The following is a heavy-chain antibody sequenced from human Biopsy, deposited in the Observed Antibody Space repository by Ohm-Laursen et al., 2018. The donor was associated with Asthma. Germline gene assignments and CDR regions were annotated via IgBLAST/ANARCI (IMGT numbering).Heavy chain of an antibody. V-gene: IGHV3-20*01. CDR1: RFTFDDYA. D-gene: IGHD4-17*01. CDR3: ARDRAVTGLNDAFDT. J-gene: IGHJ3*02. CDR2: INWNGGST. Sequence: GSLRLSCAASRFTFDDYAMSWVRQAPGKGLEWVSGINWNGGSTGYADSVKGRFTISRDNAKNSLYLQMNSLRAEDTALYHCARDRAVTGLNDAFDTWGQGTMVTVSS.